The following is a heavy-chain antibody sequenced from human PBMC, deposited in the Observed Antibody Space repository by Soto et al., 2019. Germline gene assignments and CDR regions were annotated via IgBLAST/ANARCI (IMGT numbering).Heavy chain of an antibody. D-gene: IGHD6-19*01. J-gene: IGHJ4*02. CDR2: INAGNGNT. CDR3: AGLHSSGWYIFDY. Sequence: QVQLVQSGAEVKKPGASVKVSCKASGYTFTSYAMHWVRQAPGQRLEWMGWINAGNGNTKYSQKFQGRVTITRDTSASTAYMELSSLRSEDTAVYYCAGLHSSGWYIFDYWGQGTLVTVSS. V-gene: IGHV1-3*01. CDR1: GYTFTSYA.